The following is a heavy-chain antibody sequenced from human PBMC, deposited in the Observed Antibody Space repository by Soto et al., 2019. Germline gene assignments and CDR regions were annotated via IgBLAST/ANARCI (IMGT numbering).Heavy chain of an antibody. D-gene: IGHD6-13*01. V-gene: IGHV3-30*03. CDR1: GFTFSSYG. CDR2: ISYDGSNK. CDR3: ASSSWRH. Sequence: GSLRLSCAASGFTFSSYGMHWVRQAPGKGLEWVAVISYDGSNKYYADSVKGRFTISRDNSKNTLYLQMNSLRAEDTAVYYCASSSWRHWGQGTLVTVSS. J-gene: IGHJ4*02.